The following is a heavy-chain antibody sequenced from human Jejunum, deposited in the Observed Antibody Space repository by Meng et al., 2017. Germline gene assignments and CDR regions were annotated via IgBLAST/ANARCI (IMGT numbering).Heavy chain of an antibody. CDR2: ISGSGTST. CDR1: GFSFSSYS. J-gene: IGHJ4*02. V-gene: IGHV3-23*01. CDR3: AKLLAPYYFDY. Sequence: EVQLLESGGGLVQRGGSLRLSCAASGFSFSSYSMSWVRQAPGKGLEWVSAISGSGTSTYYADSVKGRFTISRDNSKNTLFLQMNSPRAADTAVYYCAKLLAPYYFDYWGQGTLVTVSS.